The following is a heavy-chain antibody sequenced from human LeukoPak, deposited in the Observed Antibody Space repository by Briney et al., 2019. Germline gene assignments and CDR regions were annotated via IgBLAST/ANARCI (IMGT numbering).Heavy chain of an antibody. CDR2: LGSGGDDT. CDR1: GFTFSSYA. CDR3: AKRGSTHFFDY. Sequence: GGSLRLSCAASGFTFSSYAMSWVRQAPGKGLEWVSSLGSGGDDTYYADSVKGRFTISRDNSKSTVSLQMNSLRAGDTAIYYCAKRGSTHFFDYWGQGALVTVSS. D-gene: IGHD6-13*01. J-gene: IGHJ4*02. V-gene: IGHV3-23*01.